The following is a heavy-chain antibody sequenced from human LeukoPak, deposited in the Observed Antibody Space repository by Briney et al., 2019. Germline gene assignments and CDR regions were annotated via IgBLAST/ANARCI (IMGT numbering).Heavy chain of an antibody. CDR2: IYYSGST. CDR1: GGSISSGGYY. J-gene: IGHJ5*02. Sequence: PSQTLSLTCTVSGGSISSGGYYWSWIRQHPGKGLEWIGYIYYSGSTYYNPSLKSRVTISVDTSKNQFSLKLSSVTAADTAVYYCARSQARIAADNWFDPWGQGTLVTVSS. D-gene: IGHD6-13*01. V-gene: IGHV4-31*03. CDR3: ARSQARIAADNWFDP.